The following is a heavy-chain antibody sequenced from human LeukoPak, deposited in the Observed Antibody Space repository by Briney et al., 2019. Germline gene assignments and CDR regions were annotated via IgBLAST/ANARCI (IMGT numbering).Heavy chain of an antibody. CDR2: INHSGST. CDR1: GGSFSGYY. CDR3: ARGLGSWFDP. Sequence: SETLSLTSAVYGGSFSGYYWSWIRQPPGKGLEWIGEINHSGSTNYNPSLKSRVTISVDTSKNQFSLKLSSVTAADTAVYYCARGLGSWFDPWGQGTLVTVSS. V-gene: IGHV4-34*01. J-gene: IGHJ5*02.